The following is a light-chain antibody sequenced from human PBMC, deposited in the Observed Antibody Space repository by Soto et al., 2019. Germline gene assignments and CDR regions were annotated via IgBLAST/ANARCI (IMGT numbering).Light chain of an antibody. J-gene: IGKJ1*01. CDR1: QSISIY. V-gene: IGKV1-39*01. CDR2: AAS. CDR3: QQSYTIPT. Sequence: DIQLTQSPSSLSASVGDRVTISCRASQSISIYLNWYQHKAGNAPKLLISAASNLQSGVPSRFSGSGSRTDFTLTISSLQLEDFATYYCQQSYTIPTFGQGTKVEI.